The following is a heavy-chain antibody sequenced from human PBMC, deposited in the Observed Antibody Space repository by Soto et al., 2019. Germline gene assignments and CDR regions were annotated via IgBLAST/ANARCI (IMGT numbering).Heavy chain of an antibody. CDR2: IYYSGST. Sequence: QVQLQESGPGLVKPSETLSLTCTVSGGSVSSGSYYWSWIRQPPGKGLEWIGYIYYSGSTNYNPSVKSRVSISVDTSKNQFSLKLSSVNAADTAVYYCARRVGQQLDYRYFDLWGRGTLVTVSS. CDR3: ARRVGQQLDYRYFDL. J-gene: IGHJ2*01. CDR1: GGSVSSGSYY. V-gene: IGHV4-61*01. D-gene: IGHD6-13*01.